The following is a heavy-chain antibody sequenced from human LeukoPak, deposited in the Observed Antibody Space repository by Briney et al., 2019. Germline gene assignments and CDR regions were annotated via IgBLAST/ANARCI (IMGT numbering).Heavy chain of an antibody. Sequence: GASVKVSCKASGYTFTDHGMNWVRQAPGQGLEWMGRINTNTGNPTYAQGFTGRFVFSLDASVSTAYLQISSLKAEDTAVYYCAKDERSGYPYYFDYWGQGTLVTVSS. D-gene: IGHD3-3*01. J-gene: IGHJ4*02. V-gene: IGHV7-4-1*02. CDR3: AKDERSGYPYYFDY. CDR1: GYTFTDHG. CDR2: INTNTGNP.